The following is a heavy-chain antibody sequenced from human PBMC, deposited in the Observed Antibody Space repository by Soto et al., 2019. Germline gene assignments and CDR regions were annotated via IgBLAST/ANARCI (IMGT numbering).Heavy chain of an antibody. V-gene: IGHV4-4*02. Sequence: QVQLQESGPGLVKPSGTLSLTCAVSGDSITSSAWWSCVRQPPGKRLEWIGEIHLGGTTNCNPSLKIRVTISVDKPKNQFSLILNSVTAADTAIYYCARGDNWRLDLWGQGTLVTVSS. J-gene: IGHJ5*02. CDR1: GDSITSSAW. D-gene: IGHD1-20*01. CDR3: ARGDNWRLDL. CDR2: IHLGGTT.